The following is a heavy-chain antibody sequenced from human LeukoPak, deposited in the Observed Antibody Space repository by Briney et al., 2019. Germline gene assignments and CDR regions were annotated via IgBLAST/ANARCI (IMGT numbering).Heavy chain of an antibody. D-gene: IGHD3-22*01. CDR3: ARASSYYDISGYQNFDY. Sequence: GGSLRLSCAASGFTFDDYGMSWVRHAPGKGLEWVSGINWNGGSTVYADSVKARFTISRDNAKNSLYVQMNSLRGEDTALYYCARASSYYDISGYQNFDYWGQGTLVTVSS. CDR1: GFTFDDYG. CDR2: INWNGGST. V-gene: IGHV3-20*04. J-gene: IGHJ4*02.